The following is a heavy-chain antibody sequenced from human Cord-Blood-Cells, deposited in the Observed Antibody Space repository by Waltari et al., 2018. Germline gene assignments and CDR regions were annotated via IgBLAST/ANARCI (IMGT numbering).Heavy chain of an antibody. CDR2: INHSGST. J-gene: IGHJ4*02. D-gene: IGHD1-26*01. Sequence: QVQLQQWGAGLLKPSETLSLTCAVYGGSFRGYYWSWIRQPPGKGLEWIGEINHSGSTNYNPSLKSRVTISVDTSKNQFSLKLSSVTAADTAVYYCVSEVGDIDYWGQGTLVTVSS. CDR3: VSEVGDIDY. V-gene: IGHV4-34*01. CDR1: GGSFRGYY.